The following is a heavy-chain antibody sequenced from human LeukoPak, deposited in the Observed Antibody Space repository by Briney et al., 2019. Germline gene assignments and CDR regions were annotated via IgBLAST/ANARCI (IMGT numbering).Heavy chain of an antibody. D-gene: IGHD2-8*01. J-gene: IGHJ5*02. CDR2: IRDKGYGHAT. Sequence: GGSLKLSCAASGFTFSDSAIHWVRQASGKGLEWVGRIRDKGYGHATAYAASVKGRFTLSRDDSRNTAYLQMNSLKTEDTALYYCTTPNEGNWFDPWGQGTLVTVSS. V-gene: IGHV3-73*01. CDR1: GFTFSDSA. CDR3: TTPNEGNWFDP.